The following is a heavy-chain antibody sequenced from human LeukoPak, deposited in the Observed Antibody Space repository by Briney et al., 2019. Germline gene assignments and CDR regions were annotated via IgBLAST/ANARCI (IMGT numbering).Heavy chain of an antibody. J-gene: IGHJ4*02. CDR1: GYTFTGYY. CDR2: INPNSGGT. CDR3: ARDLLEGYYDSSGYYC. D-gene: IGHD3-22*01. Sequence: ASVKVSCKASGYTFTGYYMHWVRQAPGQGLEWMGWINPNSGGTNYAQKFQGRVTITRNTSISTAYMELSSLRSEDTAVYYCARDLLEGYYDSSGYYCWGQGTLVTVSS. V-gene: IGHV1-2*02.